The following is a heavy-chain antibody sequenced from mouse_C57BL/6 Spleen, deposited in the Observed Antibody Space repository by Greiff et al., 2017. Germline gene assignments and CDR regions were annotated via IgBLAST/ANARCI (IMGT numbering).Heavy chain of an antibody. J-gene: IGHJ2*01. CDR3: GRGGRSEAYFDY. CDR2: ISSGSSTI. V-gene: IGHV5-17*01. CDR1: GFTFSDYG. Sequence: EVKLVESGGGLVKPGGSLKLSCAASGFTFSDYGMHWVRQAPEKGLEWVAYISSGSSTIYYADTVKGRFTISRDNAKNTLFLQMTSLRSEDPAIYYGGRGGRSEAYFDYWGQGTTLTVSS.